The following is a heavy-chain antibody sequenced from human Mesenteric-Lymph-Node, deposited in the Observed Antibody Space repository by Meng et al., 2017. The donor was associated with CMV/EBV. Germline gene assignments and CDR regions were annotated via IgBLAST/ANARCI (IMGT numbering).Heavy chain of an antibody. D-gene: IGHD1-26*01. J-gene: IGHJ4*02. Sequence: SETLSLTCTVSGYSISSGYYWGWIRQPPGEGLEWIGSIYHSGSTYYNPSLKSRVTISVDTSKNQFSLKLSSVTAADTAMYYCARDIKGVRGSYYFDYWGQGTLVTVSS. V-gene: IGHV4-38-2*02. CDR2: IYHSGST. CDR3: ARDIKGVRGSYYFDY. CDR1: GYSISSGYY.